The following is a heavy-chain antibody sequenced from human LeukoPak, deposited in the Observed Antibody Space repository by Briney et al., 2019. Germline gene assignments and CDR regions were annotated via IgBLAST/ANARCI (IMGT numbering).Heavy chain of an antibody. CDR2: INPNSGGT. Sequence: ASVKVSCKASGYTFTGYYMHWVRQAPGQGLEWMGWINPNSGGTNHAQKFQGRVTMTRDTSISTAYMELSRLRSDDTAVYYCARSQHCSGGSCYLDYWGQGTLVTVSS. D-gene: IGHD2-15*01. CDR1: GYTFTGYY. CDR3: ARSQHCSGGSCYLDY. V-gene: IGHV1-2*02. J-gene: IGHJ4*02.